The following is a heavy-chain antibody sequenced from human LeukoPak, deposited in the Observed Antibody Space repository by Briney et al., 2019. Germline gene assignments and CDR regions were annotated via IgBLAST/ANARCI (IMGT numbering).Heavy chain of an antibody. CDR1: GGSISSGSYY. CDR3: ARDGAMVRGVRATYYYMDV. D-gene: IGHD3-10*01. J-gene: IGHJ6*03. CDR2: IYTSGST. V-gene: IGHV4-61*02. Sequence: SETLSLTCTVSGGSISSGSYYWSWIRQPAGKGLEWIGRIYTSGSTNYNPSLKRRVTISVDTSKNQFSLKLSSVTAADTAVYYCARDGAMVRGVRATYYYMDVWGKGTTVTVSS.